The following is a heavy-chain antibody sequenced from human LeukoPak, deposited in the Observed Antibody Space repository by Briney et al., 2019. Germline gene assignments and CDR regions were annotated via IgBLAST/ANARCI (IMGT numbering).Heavy chain of an antibody. CDR3: ARVVDYYYNYMDV. Sequence: SETLSLTCTVSGGSISSYYWSWIRQPPGKGLEWIGYIYYSGSTNYNPSLKSRVTISVDTSKNQFSLKLSSVTAADTALYYCARVVDYYYNYMDVWGKGTTVTVSS. V-gene: IGHV4-59*12. CDR2: IYYSGST. J-gene: IGHJ6*03. CDR1: GGSISSYY.